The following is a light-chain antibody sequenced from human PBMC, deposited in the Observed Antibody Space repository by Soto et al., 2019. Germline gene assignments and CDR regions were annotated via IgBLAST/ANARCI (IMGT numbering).Light chain of an antibody. CDR3: AAWDNSLNGYV. Sequence: QSVLTQPPSPSGTPGQRVAISCSGASSNIGSTRANWYRQLPGSAPKLLIYSDNQRPSGVPDRFSGSKSGTSASLAISGLQYEDEADYYCAAWDNSLNGYVFGTGTKVTVL. CDR2: SDN. CDR1: SSNIGSTR. J-gene: IGLJ1*01. V-gene: IGLV1-44*01.